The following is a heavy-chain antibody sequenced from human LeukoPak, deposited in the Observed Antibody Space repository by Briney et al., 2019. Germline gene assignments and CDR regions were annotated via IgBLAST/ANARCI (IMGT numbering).Heavy chain of an antibody. D-gene: IGHD3-3*01. V-gene: IGHV4-39*01. CDR3: ARHSRFLAYYYYYYYLDV. Sequence: PSETLSLTCTVSGGSISSSSYYWGCIRQPPGKGLEWIGIIDYSRSTYYNPSLKRRVNISVDPSKNQFSLKLSSVTAADTAVYYCARHSRFLAYYYYYYYLDVWGKGTTVTVSS. CDR1: GGSISSSSYY. J-gene: IGHJ6*03. CDR2: IDYSRST.